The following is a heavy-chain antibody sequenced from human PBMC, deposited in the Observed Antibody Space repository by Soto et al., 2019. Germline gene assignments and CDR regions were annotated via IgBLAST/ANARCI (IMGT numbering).Heavy chain of an antibody. V-gene: IGHV4-34*01. CDR3: AREDYYDSSGYYPLDY. CDR2: INHSGST. CDR1: GGSFSGYY. Sequence: SETLSLTCAVYGGSFSGYYWSWIRQPPGKGLEWIGEINHSGSTNYNPSLKSRVTISVDTSKNQFSLKLSSVTAADTAVYYCAREDYYDSSGYYPLDYWGQGTLVTVSS. D-gene: IGHD3-22*01. J-gene: IGHJ4*02.